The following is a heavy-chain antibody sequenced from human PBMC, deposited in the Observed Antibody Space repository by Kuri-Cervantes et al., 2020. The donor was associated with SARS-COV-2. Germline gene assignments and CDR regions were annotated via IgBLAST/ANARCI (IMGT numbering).Heavy chain of an antibody. Sequence: GGSLRLSCAASGFTFSSYAMHWVRQAPGKGLEWVAVISYDGSNKYYADSVKGRFTISRDNSKNTLYLQMNSLRAEDTAVYYCAKDVPSGFWSGYPDYWGQGTLVTVSS. CDR1: GFTFSSYA. J-gene: IGHJ4*02. V-gene: IGHV3-30*01. CDR3: AKDVPSGFWSGYPDY. D-gene: IGHD3-3*01. CDR2: ISYDGSNK.